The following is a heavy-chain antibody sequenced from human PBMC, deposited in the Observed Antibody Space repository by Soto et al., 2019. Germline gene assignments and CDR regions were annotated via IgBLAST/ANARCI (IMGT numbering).Heavy chain of an antibody. D-gene: IGHD2-15*01. CDR1: GVTFSSYS. CDR3: ASGVAAPRAGYFQH. J-gene: IGHJ1*01. Sequence: SGGSLRLSCAASGVTFSSYSMNWVRQAPGKGLEWVSSISSSSSYVYYADSVKGRFTISRDNAKNSLYLQMNSLRAEDTAVYYCASGVAAPRAGYFQHWGQGTLVTVSS. V-gene: IGHV3-21*01. CDR2: ISSSSSYV.